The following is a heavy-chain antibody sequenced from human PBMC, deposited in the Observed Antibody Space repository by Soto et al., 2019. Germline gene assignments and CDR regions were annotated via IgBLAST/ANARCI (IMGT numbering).Heavy chain of an antibody. Sequence: QVQLVESGGGVVQPGRSLRISCAASGFSFRDFAMHWFRQAPGKGLEWVAAIRRDGTYDKYGDSVKGRFTVSRDNSKNTLYLQMNSLXVXXXAXXXCVREXPRKIVGAIDFWGQGTLVTVSS. CDR2: IRRDGTYD. CDR1: GFSFRDFA. CDR3: VREXPRKIVGAIDF. J-gene: IGHJ4*02. D-gene: IGHD1-26*01. V-gene: IGHV3-33*01.